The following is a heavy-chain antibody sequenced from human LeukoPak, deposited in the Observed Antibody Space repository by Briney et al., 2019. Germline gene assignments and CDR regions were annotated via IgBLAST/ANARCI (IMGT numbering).Heavy chain of an antibody. CDR1: GYSFNDYW. D-gene: IGHD3-10*01. Sequence: GESLKISCKGSGYSFNDYWIGWVRQMPGKGLEWMGIIFPSDSDSRYSPSFQGQVTMSADKSISTAYLQWSSLKASDTAMYFCARRRYGSGIFDYWGQGTPVTVSS. CDR2: IFPSDSDS. V-gene: IGHV5-51*01. J-gene: IGHJ4*02. CDR3: ARRRYGSGIFDY.